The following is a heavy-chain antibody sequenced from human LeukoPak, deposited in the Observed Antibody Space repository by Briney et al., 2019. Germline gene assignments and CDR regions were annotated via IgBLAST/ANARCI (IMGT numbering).Heavy chain of an antibody. D-gene: IGHD6-13*01. J-gene: IGHJ6*02. CDR1: RFTFSNYA. CDR3: AAPGEFRSSWSTYYYYGMDV. Sequence: GGSLRLSCAASRFTFSNYAMSWVRQAPGKGLEWVSTISGSGGSTYYADSVKGRFTISRDNSKNTLRLQMNSLRAEDTAVYYCAAPGEFRSSWSTYYYYGMDVWGQGTTVTVSS. CDR2: ISGSGGST. V-gene: IGHV3-23*01.